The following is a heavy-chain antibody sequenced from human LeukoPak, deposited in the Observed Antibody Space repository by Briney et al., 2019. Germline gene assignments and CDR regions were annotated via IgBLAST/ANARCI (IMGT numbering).Heavy chain of an antibody. CDR3: ARGDSSSWYDWFDP. CDR2: ISSSSSYI. Sequence: GGSPRLSCAASGFTFSSYSMNWVRQAPGKGLEWVSSISSSSSYIYYADSVKGRFTISRDNAKNSLYLQMNSLRAEDTAVYYCARGDSSSWYDWFDPWGQGTLVTVSS. J-gene: IGHJ5*02. D-gene: IGHD6-13*01. V-gene: IGHV3-21*01. CDR1: GFTFSSYS.